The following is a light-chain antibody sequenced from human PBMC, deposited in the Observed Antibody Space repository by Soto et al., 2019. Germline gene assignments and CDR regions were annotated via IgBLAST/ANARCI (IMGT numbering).Light chain of an antibody. CDR3: CSYTTSNTRQVV. J-gene: IGLJ1*01. V-gene: IGLV2-14*03. CDR2: DVS. CDR1: SSDVGGYNY. Sequence: QSALTQPASVSGSPGQSITISCTGTSSDVGGYNYVSWYQHHPGKAPKLMIYDVSNRPSGVSNRFSGSKSGNTASLTISGLQPEDEADYYCCSYTTSNTRQVVFGTVTQLTVL.